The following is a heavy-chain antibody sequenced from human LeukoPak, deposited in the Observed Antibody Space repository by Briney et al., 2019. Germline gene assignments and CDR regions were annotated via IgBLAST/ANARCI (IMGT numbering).Heavy chain of an antibody. J-gene: IGHJ6*02. CDR1: GFTFSSYS. CDR3: ARDQKGYYDSSGYSPSHYGMDV. V-gene: IGHV3-21*01. D-gene: IGHD3-22*01. Sequence: GGSLRLSCAASGFTFSSYSMNWVRQAPGKGLEWVSSISSSSSYIYYADSVKGRFTISRDNAKNSLYLQMNSLRAEDTPVYYCARDQKGYYDSSGYSPSHYGMDVWGQGTTVTVSS. CDR2: ISSSSSYI.